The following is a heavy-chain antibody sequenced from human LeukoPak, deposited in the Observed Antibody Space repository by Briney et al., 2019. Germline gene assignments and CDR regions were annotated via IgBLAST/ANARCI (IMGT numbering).Heavy chain of an antibody. CDR3: AKDPSIVGAP. CDR1: GFTFSSYA. D-gene: IGHD1-26*01. CDR2: ISDNGGST. V-gene: IGHV3-64*01. J-gene: IGHJ5*02. Sequence: PGGSLRLSCAASGFTFSSYAMHWVRQAPGKGLEYVSTISDNGGSTFYANSVKGRFTISRDNSKNTLYLQMNSLRAEDTAVYYCAKDPSIVGAPCGQGTLVTVSS.